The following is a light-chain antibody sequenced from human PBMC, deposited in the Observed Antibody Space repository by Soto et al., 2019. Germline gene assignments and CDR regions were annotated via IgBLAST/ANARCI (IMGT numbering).Light chain of an antibody. CDR2: DAS. Sequence: DIQMTQSPSTLSSSVGDRGTITCLASQSISSWLAWYQQKPGKAPKLLSYDASSLESGVPSRFSGSGSGTEFTLTIGSLKPEDFETYYCQQSYSTPRTFGQGTKVDIK. CDR1: QSISSW. J-gene: IGKJ1*01. CDR3: QQSYSTPRT. V-gene: IGKV1-5*01.